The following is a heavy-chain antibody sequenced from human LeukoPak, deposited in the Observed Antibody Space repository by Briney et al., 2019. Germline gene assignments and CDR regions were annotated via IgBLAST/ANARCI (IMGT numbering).Heavy chain of an antibody. CDR3: AGLLLGPYYDFWSGYLSNWFDP. CDR1: GYTFTSYG. CDR2: ISAYNGNT. D-gene: IGHD3-3*01. Sequence: ASVKVSCKASGYTFTSYGISWVRQAPGQGLEWMGWISAYNGNTNYAQKLQGRVTMTTDTSTSTAYMELRSLRSDDTAVYYCAGLLLGPYYDFWSGYLSNWFDPWGQGTLVTVSS. V-gene: IGHV1-18*01. J-gene: IGHJ5*02.